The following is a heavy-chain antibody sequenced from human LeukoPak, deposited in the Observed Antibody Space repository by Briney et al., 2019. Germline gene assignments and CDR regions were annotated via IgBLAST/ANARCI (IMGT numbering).Heavy chain of an antibody. V-gene: IGHV1-46*01. Sequence: ASVNVSCEASGYTFTSYYMHWVRQAPGQGLEWMGIINPSGGSTSYAQKFQGRVTMTRDTSTSTVYMELSSLRSEDTAVYYCARGSDFWSGYYTGMRALFDYWGQGTLVTVSS. CDR2: INPSGGST. D-gene: IGHD3-3*01. CDR1: GYTFTSYY. J-gene: IGHJ4*02. CDR3: ARGSDFWSGYYTGMRALFDY.